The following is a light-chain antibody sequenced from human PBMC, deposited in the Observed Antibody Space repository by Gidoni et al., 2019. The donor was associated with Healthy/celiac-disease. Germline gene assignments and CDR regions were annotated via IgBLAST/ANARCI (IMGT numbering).Light chain of an antibody. Sequence: QSVLTQPPSVSGATWQRLTISCTGSSSNIGAGYDVHWYQPLPGTAPNPLIYGHSNRPSGVPDRFSGSKSGTSASLAITGLQAEDEADYYCQSYDSSLSGWVFGGGTKLTVL. CDR2: GHS. CDR3: QSYDSSLSGWV. CDR1: SSNIGAGYD. J-gene: IGLJ3*02. V-gene: IGLV1-40*01.